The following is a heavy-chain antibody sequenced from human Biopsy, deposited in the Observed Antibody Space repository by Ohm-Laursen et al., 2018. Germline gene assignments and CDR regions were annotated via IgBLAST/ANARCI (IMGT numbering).Heavy chain of an antibody. J-gene: IGHJ6*02. CDR2: IDPKYGDT. D-gene: IGHD2-2*02. V-gene: IGHV1-2*02. Sequence: ASVKVSCKASRYTFTGDYIHWVRQAPGQGLEWMGWIDPKYGDTKFAQKFQGRVTISADKSTSTAYMELSSLRSEDTAVYYCAREYPEGDVWGQGTTVTVSS. CDR3: AREYPEGDV. CDR1: RYTFTGDY.